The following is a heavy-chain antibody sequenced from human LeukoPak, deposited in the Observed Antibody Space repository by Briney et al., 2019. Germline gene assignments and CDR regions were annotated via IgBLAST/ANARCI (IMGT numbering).Heavy chain of an antibody. Sequence: SETLSLTCVVSGYSISSGLYWGWIRQPPGKGLEWIGSIYQSGSTYYNPSLKSRVTISVDTSKNQFSLKLSSVTAADTAVYYCARRRYGSGSYWANNWFDPWGQGTLVTVSS. V-gene: IGHV4-38-2*01. J-gene: IGHJ5*02. CDR1: GYSISSGLY. CDR3: ARRRYGSGSYWANNWFDP. D-gene: IGHD3-10*01. CDR2: IYQSGST.